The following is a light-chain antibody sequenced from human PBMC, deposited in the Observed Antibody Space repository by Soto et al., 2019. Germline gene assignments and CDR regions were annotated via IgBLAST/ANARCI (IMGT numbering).Light chain of an antibody. CDR1: DNDVGGYDF. CDR3: CSPSTGIAWV. Sequence: QSVLTQSASVSGSPGQSITISCTGTDNDVGGYDFVSWYQQHPGRAPKLLIHQVTIRLSGISSRFSGSKSGNTASLTITGLQPEDEAMYFFCSPSTGIAWVFGGGTKLTVL. V-gene: IGLV2-14*01. J-gene: IGLJ3*02. CDR2: QVT.